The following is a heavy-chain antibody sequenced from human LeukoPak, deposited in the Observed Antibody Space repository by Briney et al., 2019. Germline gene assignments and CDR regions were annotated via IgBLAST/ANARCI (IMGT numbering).Heavy chain of an antibody. J-gene: IGHJ6*02. Sequence: GGSLRLSRAASGFTFSSYGMHWVRQAPGKGLEWVAFIRYDGSNKYYADSVKGRFTISRDNSKNTLYLQMNSLRAEDTAVYYCARDRWELLGYYYGMDVWGQGTTVTVSS. CDR2: IRYDGSNK. CDR1: GFTFSSYG. CDR3: ARDRWELLGYYYGMDV. V-gene: IGHV3-30*02. D-gene: IGHD1-26*01.